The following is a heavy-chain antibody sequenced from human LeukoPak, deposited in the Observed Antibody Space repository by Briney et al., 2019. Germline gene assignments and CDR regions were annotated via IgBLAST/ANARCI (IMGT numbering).Heavy chain of an antibody. CDR1: GGTFSSYA. V-gene: IGHV1-69*04. CDR2: IIPILGIA. D-gene: IGHD6-13*01. J-gene: IGHJ4*02. CDR3: ARDSTRRRIADY. Sequence: ASVKVSCKASGGTFSSYAIGWVRQAPGQGLEWMGRIIPILGIANYAQKFQGRVTITADKSTSTAYMELSSLRSEDTAVYYCARDSTRRRIADYWGQGTLVTVSS.